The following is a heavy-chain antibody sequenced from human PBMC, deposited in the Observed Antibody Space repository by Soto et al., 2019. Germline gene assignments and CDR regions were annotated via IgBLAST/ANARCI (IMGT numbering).Heavy chain of an antibody. CDR1: GYTFTSYG. J-gene: IGHJ4*02. D-gene: IGHD6-6*01. CDR3: ARVCLYSSTSCLDY. CDR2: ISAYSGNT. Sequence: ASVKISCSASGYTFTSYGFSWVRQAPGQGLEWMGWISAYSGNTNYAQKLQGRVTMTTDTSTSTAYMELRSLRSDDTAVYYCARVCLYSSTSCLDYWGQGTLVTVSS. V-gene: IGHV1-18*01.